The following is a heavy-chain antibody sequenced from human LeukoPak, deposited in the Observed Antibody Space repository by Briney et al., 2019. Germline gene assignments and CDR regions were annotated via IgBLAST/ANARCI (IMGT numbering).Heavy chain of an antibody. D-gene: IGHD6-13*01. J-gene: IGHJ5*02. V-gene: IGHV3-7*03. CDR1: GLTFSSYW. Sequence: GGSLRLSCAASGLTFSSYWMSWVRQAPGKGLEWVANIKQDGSEKYYVDSVKGRFTISRDNAKNSLYLQMNSLRAEDTAVYYCARGSSSWYGSRLWFDPWGQGTLVTVSS. CDR2: IKQDGSEK. CDR3: ARGSSSWYGSRLWFDP.